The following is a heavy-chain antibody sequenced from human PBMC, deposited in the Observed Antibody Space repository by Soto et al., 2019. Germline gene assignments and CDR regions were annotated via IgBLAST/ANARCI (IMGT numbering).Heavy chain of an antibody. CDR2: IYYSGTT. D-gene: IGHD1-26*01. CDR1: GYSISSSNW. V-gene: IGHV4-28*01. Sequence: SLEILSLTCAVSGYSISSSNWWGWIRQPPGKGLEWIGYIYYSGTTYYNPSLKSRVTMSVDTSKNQFSLKLTSVTAVDTAVYYCARREIQGPIDYWGQGTLVTVS. J-gene: IGHJ4*02. CDR3: ARREIQGPIDY.